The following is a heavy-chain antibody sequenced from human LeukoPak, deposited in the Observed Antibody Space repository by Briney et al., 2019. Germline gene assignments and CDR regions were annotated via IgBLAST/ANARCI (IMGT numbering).Heavy chain of an antibody. D-gene: IGHD6-19*01. CDR1: GFTFSSYS. V-gene: IGHV3-48*01. CDR3: AREAGYSSLFD. CDR2: ISSSSSTI. J-gene: IGHJ4*02. Sequence: GGSLRLSCAASGFTFSSYSMNWVRQAPGKGLEWVSYISSSSSTIYYADSVKGRFTISRDNSKNTLYLQMNSLRAEDTAVYYCAREAGYSSLFDWGQGTLVTVSS.